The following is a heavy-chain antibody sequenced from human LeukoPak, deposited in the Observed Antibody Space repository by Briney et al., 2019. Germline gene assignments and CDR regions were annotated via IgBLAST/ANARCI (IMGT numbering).Heavy chain of an antibody. J-gene: IGHJ4*02. CDR2: IYSGGST. V-gene: IGHV3-53*01. CDR1: GFTVSSNY. CDR3: AKRTSGYHGDDY. Sequence: GGSLRLSCAASGFTVSSNYMSWVRQAPGKGLEWVSVIYSGGSTYYADSVKGRFIISGDSSKNTLYLQMSSLRAEDTAVYYCAKRTSGYHGDDYWGQGTLVTVSS. D-gene: IGHD3-3*01.